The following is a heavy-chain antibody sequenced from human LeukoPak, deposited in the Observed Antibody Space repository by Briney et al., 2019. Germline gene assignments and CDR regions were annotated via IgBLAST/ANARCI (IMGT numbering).Heavy chain of an antibody. CDR1: GYTLTELS. CDR2: FNLEDGEK. CDR3: ARKRRGYSYGYFITFDI. Sequence: ASVTVSCKVSGYTLTELSMHWVRQAPGKGLEWMGGFNLEDGEKIYEKRFKGRVTITEETSTDTAYMELSSLRSDDTAVYYCARKRRGYSYGYFITFDIWGQGTMVTVSS. V-gene: IGHV1-24*01. D-gene: IGHD5-18*01. J-gene: IGHJ3*02.